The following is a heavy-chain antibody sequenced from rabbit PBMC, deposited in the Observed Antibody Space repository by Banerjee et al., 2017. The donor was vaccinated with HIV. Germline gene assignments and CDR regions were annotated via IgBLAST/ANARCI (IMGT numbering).Heavy chain of an antibody. Sequence: QSLEESGGGLVQPEGSLTLTCKASGFDLSSYYYMCWVRQAPGKGLEWIACIDTDSSGSTWYASWAKGRFTISKTSSTTVTLQMTSLTAADTATYFCAREGYADYTNYGWPYYFNLWGPGTLVTVS. D-gene: IGHD2-1*01. J-gene: IGHJ4*01. V-gene: IGHV1S40*01. CDR1: GFDLSSYYY. CDR2: IDTDSSGST. CDR3: AREGYADYTNYGWPYYFNL.